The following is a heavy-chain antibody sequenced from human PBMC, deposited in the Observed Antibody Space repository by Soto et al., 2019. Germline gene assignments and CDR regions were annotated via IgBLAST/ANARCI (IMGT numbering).Heavy chain of an antibody. CDR3: ARLDYGDYLIPDY. J-gene: IGHJ4*02. D-gene: IGHD4-17*01. CDR1: GFTFSSYW. V-gene: IGHV3-7*01. CDR2: IKQDGSEK. Sequence: EVQLVESGGGLVQPGGSLRLSCAASGFTFSSYWMSWVRQAPGKGLEWVANIKQDGSEKYYVDSVKGRFTISRDNAKNSLYLQMNSLRAEDTAVYYCARLDYGDYLIPDYWGQGTLVTVSS.